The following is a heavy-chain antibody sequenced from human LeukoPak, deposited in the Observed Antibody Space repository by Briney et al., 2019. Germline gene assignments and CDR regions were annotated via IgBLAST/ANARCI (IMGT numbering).Heavy chain of an antibody. D-gene: IGHD4-17*01. CDR1: GFTFSSYA. Sequence: GGSLRLSCAASGFTFSSYAMSWVRQAPGKGLEWVSAISGSGGSTYYADSVKGRFTISRDNSKNTLYLQMNSLRAEDTAVYYCAKMDYGDYVLGYYFDYWGQGTLVTVSS. J-gene: IGHJ4*02. CDR3: AKMDYGDYVLGYYFDY. V-gene: IGHV3-23*01. CDR2: ISGSGGST.